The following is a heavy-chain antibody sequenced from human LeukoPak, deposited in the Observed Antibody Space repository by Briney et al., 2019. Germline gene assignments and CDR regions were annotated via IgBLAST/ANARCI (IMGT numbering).Heavy chain of an antibody. D-gene: IGHD6-19*01. Sequence: SETLSLTCTVSGGSINSYYWSWIRQPPGKGLEWIGYIYYSGSTNYNPSLKSRVTISVDTSKNQFSLKLSSVTAADTAVYYCARQRSEGGAVAGNNWFDPWGQGTLVTVSS. V-gene: IGHV4-59*08. J-gene: IGHJ5*02. CDR3: ARQRSEGGAVAGNNWFDP. CDR2: IYYSGST. CDR1: GGSINSYY.